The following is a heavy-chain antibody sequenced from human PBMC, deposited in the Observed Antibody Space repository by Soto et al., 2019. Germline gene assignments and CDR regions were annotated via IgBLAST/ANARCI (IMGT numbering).Heavy chain of an antibody. J-gene: IGHJ4*02. D-gene: IGHD3-22*01. Sequence: LRLSCAASGFTFNTYNMNWVRQAPGKGLEWVPYISDSSSTIHYADSVKGRFTISRDNAKNSLYLQMNSLRAEDTAVYYCARDDYPYYDDSSGYHFDYWGQGALVTVSS. CDR2: ISDSSSTI. V-gene: IGHV3-48*01. CDR3: ARDDYPYYDDSSGYHFDY. CDR1: GFTFNTYN.